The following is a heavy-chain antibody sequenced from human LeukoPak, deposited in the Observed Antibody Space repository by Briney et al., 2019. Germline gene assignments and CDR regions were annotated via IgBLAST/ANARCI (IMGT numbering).Heavy chain of an antibody. Sequence: GGSLRLSCAASGFTFSSYAMSWVRQAPGKGLEWVSAISGSGGSTYYADSVKGRFTISRDNSKNTLYLQMNSLRAEDTAVYYCAKDRAMVRGVITRTPSAYFDYWGQGTLVTVSS. CDR3: AKDRAMVRGVITRTPSAYFDY. D-gene: IGHD3-10*01. V-gene: IGHV3-23*01. CDR2: ISGSGGST. J-gene: IGHJ4*02. CDR1: GFTFSSYA.